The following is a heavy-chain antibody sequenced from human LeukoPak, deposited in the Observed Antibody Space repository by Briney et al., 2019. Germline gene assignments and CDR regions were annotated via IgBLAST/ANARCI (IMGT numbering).Heavy chain of an antibody. J-gene: IGHJ5*02. Sequence: SETLSLTCTVSGGSISSYYWSWIRQPPGKGLEWIGYIYYSGSTNYNPSLKSRVTISVDTSKNQFSLKLSSVTAADTAVYYCARGPLLWFGSQIGNNWLDPWGQGTLVTVSS. D-gene: IGHD3-10*01. CDR2: IYYSGST. CDR1: GGSISSYY. V-gene: IGHV4-59*08. CDR3: ARGPLLWFGSQIGNNWLDP.